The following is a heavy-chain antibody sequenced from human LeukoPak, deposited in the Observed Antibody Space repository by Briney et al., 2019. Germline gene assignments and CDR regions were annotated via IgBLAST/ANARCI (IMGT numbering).Heavy chain of an antibody. D-gene: IGHD5-12*01. V-gene: IGHV4-30-4*08. CDR3: ARDLRYREDSGHAFDI. CDR2: IYYSGST. CDR1: GFTFSSYS. Sequence: LRLSCAASGFTFSSYSMNWVRQAPGKGLEWIGYIYYSGSTYYNPSLKSRVTISVDTSKNQFSLKLSSVTAADTAVYYCARDLRYREDSGHAFDIWGQGTMVTVSS. J-gene: IGHJ3*02.